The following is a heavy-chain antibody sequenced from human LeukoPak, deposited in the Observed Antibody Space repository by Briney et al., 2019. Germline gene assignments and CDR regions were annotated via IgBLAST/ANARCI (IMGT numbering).Heavy chain of an antibody. J-gene: IGHJ4*02. V-gene: IGHV3-30*02. CDR3: AKANMVRGVTLKFDY. CDR1: GFTFSSYG. D-gene: IGHD3-10*01. Sequence: PGGSLRLSCAASGFTFSSYGMHWVRQAPGKGLEWVAFIRYDGSNKYYADSVKGRFTISRDNSKNTLYLQMNSLRAEDTAVYYCAKANMVRGVTLKFDYWGPGTLVTVSS. CDR2: IRYDGSNK.